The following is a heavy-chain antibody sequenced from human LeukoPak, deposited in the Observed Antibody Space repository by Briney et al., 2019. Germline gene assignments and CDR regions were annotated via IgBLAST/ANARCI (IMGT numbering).Heavy chain of an antibody. CDR1: GYTFTSYG. J-gene: IGHJ6*02. V-gene: IGHV1-18*01. Sequence: ASVKVSCKASGYTFTSYGISWVRQAPGQGLEWMGWISAYNGNTNYAQKLQGRVTMTTDTSTSTAYMELRSLRSDDTAVYYCARDYNFSGDCSGGSCLLRDYYGMDVWGQGTTVTVS. D-gene: IGHD2-15*01. CDR3: ARDYNFSGDCSGGSCLLRDYYGMDV. CDR2: ISAYNGNT.